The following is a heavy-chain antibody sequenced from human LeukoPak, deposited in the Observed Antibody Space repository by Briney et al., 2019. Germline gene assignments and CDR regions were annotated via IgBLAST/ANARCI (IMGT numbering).Heavy chain of an antibody. CDR2: IYYSGST. CDR3: ARPNHYYDSSGYLRNWYFDL. CDR1: GGSISSYY. D-gene: IGHD3-22*01. V-gene: IGHV4-59*01. Sequence: PSETLSLTGTVSGGSISSYYWSWIRQPPGKGLEWIGYIYYSGSTNYNPSLKSRVTISVDTSKNQFSLKLSSVTAADTAVYYCARPNHYYDSSGYLRNWYFDLWGRGTLVTVSS. J-gene: IGHJ2*01.